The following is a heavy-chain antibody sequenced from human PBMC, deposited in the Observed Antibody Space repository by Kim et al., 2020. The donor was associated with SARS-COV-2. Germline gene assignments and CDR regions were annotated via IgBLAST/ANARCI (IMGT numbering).Heavy chain of an antibody. CDR3: VKEAAFTTVVVDYYFDY. V-gene: IGHV3-30*02. Sequence: VNGRFTISRATSKNTLYLQMNSLATEDTALYYCVKEAAFTTVVVDYYFDYWGQGTLVTVSS. J-gene: IGHJ4*02. D-gene: IGHD2-15*01.